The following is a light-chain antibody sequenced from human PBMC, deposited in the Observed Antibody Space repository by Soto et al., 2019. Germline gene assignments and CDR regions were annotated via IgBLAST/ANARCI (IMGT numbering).Light chain of an antibody. CDR1: SSDVGGYNY. CDR3: SSYTSGSTWV. CDR2: EVS. Sequence: QSALTQPASVSGSPGQSITISCTGTSSDVGGYNYVSWYQQHPGKAPKLMIYEVSNRPSWVSNRFSGSKSGNTASLTISGLQAEDEADYYCSSYTSGSTWVFGGGTKVTVL. J-gene: IGLJ3*02. V-gene: IGLV2-14*01.